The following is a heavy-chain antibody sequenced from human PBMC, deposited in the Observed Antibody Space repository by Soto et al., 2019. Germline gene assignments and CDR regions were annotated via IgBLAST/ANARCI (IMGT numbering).Heavy chain of an antibody. CDR2: ISSYNGNT. CDR3: ARDSPPPRE. CDR1: GYTFTCYH. V-gene: IGHV1-18*01. J-gene: IGHJ4*02. Sequence: QGQLVPSGTEVRKPGASVTVSCKASGYTFTCYHISWVRQAPGQGLEWMGWISSYNGNTNYAQKLQGRVTMTTATSTSTAYMELRSLRSDDTAVYYCARDSPPPREWGQGTRVTVSS.